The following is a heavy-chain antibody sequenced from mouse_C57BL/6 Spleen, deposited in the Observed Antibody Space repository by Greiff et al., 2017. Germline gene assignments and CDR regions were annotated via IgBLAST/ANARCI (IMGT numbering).Heavy chain of an antibody. CDR3: ARGGSNYDWFAY. V-gene: IGHV1-64*01. J-gene: IGHJ3*01. Sequence: QVQLQQPGAELVKPGASVKLSCKASGYTFTSYWMHWVKQRPGQGLEWIGMIHPNSGSTNYNEKFKSKATLTVDKSSSTAYMQLSSLTSEDSAVYYCARGGSNYDWFAYWGQGTLVTVSA. CDR1: GYTFTSYW. D-gene: IGHD2-5*01. CDR2: IHPNSGST.